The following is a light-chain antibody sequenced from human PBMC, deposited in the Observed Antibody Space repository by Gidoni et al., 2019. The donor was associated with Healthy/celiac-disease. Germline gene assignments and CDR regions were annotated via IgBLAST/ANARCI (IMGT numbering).Light chain of an antibody. CDR1: QSISSY. V-gene: IGKV1-39*01. CDR3: QESYSTPRT. Sequence: PSSLSASVGERVTITCRASQSISSYLNWYQQKPGKAPKLLIYAASSLQRGVLSRFSCSGSGTDFTLTISSLQPEDFVIYYGQESYSTPRTFGQGTKVEIK. CDR2: AAS. J-gene: IGKJ1*01.